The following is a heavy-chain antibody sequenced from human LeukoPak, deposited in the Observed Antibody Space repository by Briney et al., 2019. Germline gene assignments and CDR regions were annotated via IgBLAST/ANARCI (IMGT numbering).Heavy chain of an antibody. J-gene: IGHJ5*02. CDR2: ISSSSSTI. D-gene: IGHD3-22*01. CDR1: GFTFSSYS. CDR3: ARDPSRPYYYDSSGLPPFDP. V-gene: IGHV3-48*04. Sequence: GGSLRLSCAASGFTFSSYSMNRVRQAPGKGLEWVSYISSSSSTIYYADSVKGRFTISRDNAKNSLYLQMNSLRAEDTAVYYCARDPSRPYYYDSSGLPPFDPWGQGTLVTVSS.